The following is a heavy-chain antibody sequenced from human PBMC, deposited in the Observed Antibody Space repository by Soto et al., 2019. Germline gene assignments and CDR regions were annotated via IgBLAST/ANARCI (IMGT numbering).Heavy chain of an antibody. Sequence: ASVKVSCKASGYTFTSYYMHWVRQAPGQGLEWTGIINPSGGSTSYAQKFQGRVTMTRDTSTSTVYMELSSLRSEDTAVYYCAREVRDGYNSGAFDYWGQGTLVTVSS. V-gene: IGHV1-46*01. CDR3: AREVRDGYNSGAFDY. D-gene: IGHD5-12*01. CDR1: GYTFTSYY. CDR2: INPSGGST. J-gene: IGHJ4*02.